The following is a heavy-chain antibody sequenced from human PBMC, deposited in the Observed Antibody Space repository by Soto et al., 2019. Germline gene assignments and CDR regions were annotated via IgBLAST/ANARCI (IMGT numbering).Heavy chain of an antibody. Sequence: EVHLVESGGGSAQPGGSLKLSCAGSGFAFSSYWIHWVRQVPGKGLVWVSRINGDGSTTSYADSVRGRFTIPRDNAKDTLSLQMTSLRAEDTALYYCARVGQGRYYFDYWGQGTLVTVSS. V-gene: IGHV3-74*01. CDR2: INGDGSTT. CDR1: GFAFSSYW. CDR3: ARVGQGRYYFDY. J-gene: IGHJ4*02.